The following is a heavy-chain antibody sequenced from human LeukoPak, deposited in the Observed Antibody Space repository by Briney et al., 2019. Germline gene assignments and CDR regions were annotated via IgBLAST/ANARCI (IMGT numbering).Heavy chain of an antibody. CDR2: IKQDGSEK. CDR3: ARDHYGSGSYYKTYRILDY. V-gene: IGHV3-7*01. J-gene: IGHJ4*02. D-gene: IGHD3-10*01. Sequence: GGSLRLSCAASGFTFSSYWMSWVRQAPGKGLEWVANIKQDGSEKYYVDSVKGRFTISRDNAKNSLYLQMNSLRAEDTAVYYCARDHYGSGSYYKTYRILDYWGQGTLVTVSS. CDR1: GFTFSSYW.